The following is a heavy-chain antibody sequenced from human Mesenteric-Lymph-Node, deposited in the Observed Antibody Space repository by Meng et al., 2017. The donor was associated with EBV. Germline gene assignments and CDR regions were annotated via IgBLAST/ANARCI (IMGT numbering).Heavy chain of an antibody. CDR2: INPSGST. CDR1: GGSFSGYY. J-gene: IGHJ4*02. Sequence: GQLQQWGAGLLKPSATLSLPFVVDGGSFSGYYWGWIRQPPGKGLEWIGEINPSGSTNYNSSLKSRVTMSVDTSKNQFSLKLSSVTAADTAVYYCARYGCSGGSCYPYFDYWGQGTLVTVSS. D-gene: IGHD2-15*01. V-gene: IGHV4-34*01. CDR3: ARYGCSGGSCYPYFDY.